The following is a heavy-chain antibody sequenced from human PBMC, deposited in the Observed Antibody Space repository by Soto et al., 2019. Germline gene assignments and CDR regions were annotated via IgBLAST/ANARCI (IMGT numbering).Heavy chain of an antibody. J-gene: IGHJ4*02. D-gene: IGHD6-19*01. V-gene: IGHV4-31*03. CDR3: AREVAVAGIAY. CDR1: GGSIRSGGYY. Sequence: SETLSLTCTVSGGSIRSGGYYWSWIRQHPGKGLEWIGNIYFSGTTSYNPSLKSRLTISVDTSKNQFSLKLSSVTAADTAIYYCAREVAVAGIAYWGQGTLVTVSS. CDR2: IYFSGTT.